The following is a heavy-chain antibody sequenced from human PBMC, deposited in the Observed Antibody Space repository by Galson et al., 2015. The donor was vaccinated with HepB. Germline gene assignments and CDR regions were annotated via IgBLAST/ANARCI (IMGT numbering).Heavy chain of an antibody. CDR1: GGTFSSYT. Sequence: SVKVSCKASGGTFSSYTISWVRQAPGQGLEWMGRIIPILGIANYAQKFQGRVTITADKSTSTAYMELSSLRSEDTAVYYCARDRMGSSGWYPWYFDLWGRGTLVTVSS. V-gene: IGHV1-69*04. J-gene: IGHJ2*01. CDR2: IIPILGIA. D-gene: IGHD6-19*01. CDR3: ARDRMGSSGWYPWYFDL.